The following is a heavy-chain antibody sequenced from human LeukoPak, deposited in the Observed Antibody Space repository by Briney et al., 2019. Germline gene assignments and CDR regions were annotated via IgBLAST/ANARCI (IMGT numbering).Heavy chain of an antibody. Sequence: SETLSLTCAVSGGSISSGGYSWSWIRQPPGKGLEWIGYISHSGSTYYNPSLKSRVTISMDRSKNEFSLKVTSVTAADTAVYYCAREIGGSGTYYFDYWGPGTLVTVST. V-gene: IGHV4-30-2*01. CDR2: ISHSGST. D-gene: IGHD3-10*01. CDR3: AREIGGSGTYYFDY. CDR1: GGSISSGGYS. J-gene: IGHJ4*02.